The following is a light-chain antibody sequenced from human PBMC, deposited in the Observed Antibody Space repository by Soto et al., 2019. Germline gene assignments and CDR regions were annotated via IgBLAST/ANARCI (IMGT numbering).Light chain of an antibody. CDR1: SSNIGSNA. V-gene: IGLV1-44*01. CDR3: AAWGDSLNTWV. CDR2: SDD. J-gene: IGLJ3*02. Sequence: QSVLTQPPSASGTPGQRVTISCSGSSSNIGSNAVSWYQHFPGTAPKVLIYSDDQRPSGVPDRFSGSKSGTSASLAISGLQADDEADYFCAAWGDSLNTWVFGGGTQLTVL.